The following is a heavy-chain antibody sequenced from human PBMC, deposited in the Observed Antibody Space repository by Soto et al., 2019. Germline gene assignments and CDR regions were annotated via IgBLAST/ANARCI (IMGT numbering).Heavy chain of an antibody. CDR2: VFHTGPT. J-gene: IGHJ6*03. V-gene: IGHV4-4*02. CDR1: GDSISSSHW. CDR3: ARAPNYYYYMDV. Sequence: QVQLQESGPRLVKPSGTLSLTCNVSGDSISSSHWWTWARQAPGMGLEWIGEVFHTGPTNYNPSLTSRVTISMDKSKNLFSLKITSVTAADTAVYYCARAPNYYYYMDVWGKGSTVTVSS.